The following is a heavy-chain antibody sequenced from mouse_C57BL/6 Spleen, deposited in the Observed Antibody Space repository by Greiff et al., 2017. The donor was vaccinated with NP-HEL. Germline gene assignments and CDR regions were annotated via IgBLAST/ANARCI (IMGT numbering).Heavy chain of an antibody. J-gene: IGHJ1*03. Sequence: EVKLVESEGGLVQPGSSIKLSCTASGFTFSDYYMAWVRQVPEKGLEWVANINYDGSSTYYLDSLKSRFIISRDNAKNILYLQMSSLKSEDTATYYCARASTTVVGTGYCDVWGTGTTVTVSS. D-gene: IGHD1-1*01. CDR1: GFTFSDYY. V-gene: IGHV5-16*01. CDR3: ARASTTVVGTGYCDV. CDR2: INYDGSST.